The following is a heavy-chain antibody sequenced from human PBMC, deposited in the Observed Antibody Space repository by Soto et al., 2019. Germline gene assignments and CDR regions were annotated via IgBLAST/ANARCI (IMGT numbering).Heavy chain of an antibody. CDR2: IYVTGAV. CDR3: ARLRIATNNYKWFDP. D-gene: IGHD2-21*01. Sequence: PSETHTLTCIVYGAAINSGNYYWSWIRQVPGKGLEWIGHIYVTGAVDYNPSLRDRITISQDTSERQFSLNLRLVTAADTAVYYCARLRIATNNYKWFDPWGQGTLVTVFS. V-gene: IGHV4-31*03. J-gene: IGHJ5*02. CDR1: GAAINSGNYY.